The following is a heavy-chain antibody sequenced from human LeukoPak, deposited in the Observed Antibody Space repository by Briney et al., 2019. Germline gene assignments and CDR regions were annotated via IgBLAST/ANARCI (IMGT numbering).Heavy chain of an antibody. CDR1: GYTFTGYY. Sequence: RASVKVSCKASGYTFTGYYMHWVRQAPGQGLEWMGWINPNSGGTNYAQKFQGRVTMTRDTSISTAYMELSRLRSDDTAVYYRARSPDYGEQFDYWGQGTLVTVSS. D-gene: IGHD4-17*01. CDR2: INPNSGGT. CDR3: ARSPDYGEQFDY. J-gene: IGHJ4*02. V-gene: IGHV1-2*02.